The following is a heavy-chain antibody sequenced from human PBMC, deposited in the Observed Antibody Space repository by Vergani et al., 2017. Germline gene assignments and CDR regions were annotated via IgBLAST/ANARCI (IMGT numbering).Heavy chain of an antibody. CDR2: IIPIFGTA. J-gene: IGHJ3*02. D-gene: IGHD7-27*01. Sequence: QVQLVQSGAEVKKPGSSVKVSCKASGGTFSSYAISWVRQAPGQGLEWMGGIIPIFGTANYAQKFQGWVTMTRDTSISTAYMELSRLRSDDTAVYYCARYKTLTGDVWSAFDIWGQGTMVTVSS. CDR1: GGTFSSYA. V-gene: IGHV1-69*06. CDR3: ARYKTLTGDVWSAFDI.